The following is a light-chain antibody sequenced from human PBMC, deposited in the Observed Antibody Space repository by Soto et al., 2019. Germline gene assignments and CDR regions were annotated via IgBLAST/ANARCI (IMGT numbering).Light chain of an antibody. Sequence: EIVVTHAPSNLWPSTSDIATLSFRASQSVSSNLAWYQQKPGQAPRLLVYGASTRATGIPARFSGSGSGTQFTLTISSLQSEDFAVYCCQQHNKLTLNFGGGTKVDIK. CDR2: GAS. CDR3: QQHNKLTLN. V-gene: IGKV3-15*01. CDR1: QSVSSN. J-gene: IGKJ4*01.